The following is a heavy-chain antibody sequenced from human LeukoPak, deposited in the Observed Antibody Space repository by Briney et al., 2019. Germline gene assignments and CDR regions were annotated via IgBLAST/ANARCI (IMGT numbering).Heavy chain of an antibody. CDR1: GGSFSGYY. CDR3: ARVAVANGLDY. V-gene: IGHV4-34*01. J-gene: IGHJ4*02. Sequence: SETLSLTCAVYGGSFSGYYWSWLRQPPGKGLEWIGEINHSGSTNYNPSLKSRVTISVDTSKNQFSLKLSSVTAADTAVYYCARVAVANGLDYWGQGTLVTVSS. D-gene: IGHD6-19*01. CDR2: INHSGST.